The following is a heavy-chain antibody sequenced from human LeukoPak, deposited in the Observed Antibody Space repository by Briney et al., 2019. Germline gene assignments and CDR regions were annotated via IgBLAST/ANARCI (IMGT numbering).Heavy chain of an antibody. CDR2: TSYDGSNK. J-gene: IGHJ4*02. Sequence: PGRSLRLSCAASGFTFSSYGMHWVRQAPGKGLEWVAVTSYDGSNKYYADSVKGRFTISRDNSKNTLYLQMNSLRAEDTAVYYCAKSPLEPSYDFWSGYAFDYWGQGTLVTVSS. CDR1: GFTFSSYG. D-gene: IGHD3-3*01. CDR3: AKSPLEPSYDFWSGYAFDY. V-gene: IGHV3-30*18.